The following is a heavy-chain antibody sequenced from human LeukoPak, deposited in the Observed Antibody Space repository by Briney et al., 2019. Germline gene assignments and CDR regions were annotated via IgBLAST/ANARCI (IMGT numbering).Heavy chain of an antibody. Sequence: GASVKVSCKASGYTFTSYGISWVRQAPGQGLEWMGWISAYNGNTNYAQKLQGRVTMTTDTSTSTAYMELRSLRSDDTAVYYCARDYYDSSGYYYVFALVRIFDYWGQGTLVTVSS. CDR2: ISAYNGNT. CDR1: GYTFTSYG. D-gene: IGHD3-22*01. V-gene: IGHV1-18*01. CDR3: ARDYYDSSGYYYVFALVRIFDY. J-gene: IGHJ4*02.